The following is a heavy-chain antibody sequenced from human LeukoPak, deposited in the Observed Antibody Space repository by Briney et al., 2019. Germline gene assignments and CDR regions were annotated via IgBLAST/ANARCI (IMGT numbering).Heavy chain of an antibody. D-gene: IGHD3-3*01. J-gene: IGHJ4*02. CDR3: ARDTYDFWSGYYTY. V-gene: IGHV3-23*01. CDR2: ISGSGGST. CDR1: GFTFSSYA. Sequence: PGGSLRLSCAASGFTFSSYAMSWVRQAPGKGLEWVSAISGSGGSTYYADSVKGRSTISRDNSKNTLYLQMNSLRAEDTAVYYCARDTYDFWSGYYTYWGQGTLVTVSS.